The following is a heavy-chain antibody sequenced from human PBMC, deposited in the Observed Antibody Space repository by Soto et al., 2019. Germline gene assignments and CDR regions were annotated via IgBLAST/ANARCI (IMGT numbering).Heavy chain of an antibody. V-gene: IGHV3-74*01. CDR3: TRSDYYGSGSYIYYYGMDV. D-gene: IGHD3-10*01. CDR2: ISNDGSST. CDR1: GFTFSSYW. Sequence: EVQLVESGGGLVQPGGSLRLSCAASGFTFSSYWLHWVRQAPGKGLVWVSRISNDGSSTSYADSVKGRFTIYRDNVKNNMYLQMNSLRSEDTAVYYCTRSDYYGSGSYIYYYGMDVWGQGTTVTVSS. J-gene: IGHJ6*02.